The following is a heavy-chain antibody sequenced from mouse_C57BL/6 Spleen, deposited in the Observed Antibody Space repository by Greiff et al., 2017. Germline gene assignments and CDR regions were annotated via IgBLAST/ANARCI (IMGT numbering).Heavy chain of an antibody. J-gene: IGHJ4*01. Sequence: VQLQQPGTELVKPGASVKLSCKASGYTFTSYWMHWVKQRPGQGLEWIENINPSNGGTNYNEKFKSKDTLSVYKSSSTAYMQLSSLTSDDSAVYYCAMDGNYYAMYYWGQGTSVTVSS. CDR3: AMDGNYYAMYY. CDR1: GYTFTSYW. V-gene: IGHV1-53*01. CDR2: INPSNGGT.